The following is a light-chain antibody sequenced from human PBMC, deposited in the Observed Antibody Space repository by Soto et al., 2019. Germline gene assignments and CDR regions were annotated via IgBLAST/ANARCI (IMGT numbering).Light chain of an antibody. J-gene: IGLJ2*01. V-gene: IGLV2-11*01. CDR3: CSYAGTYTFVA. Sequence: QSALTQPRSVSGSPGQSVTISCTGTSSDVGGYNFVSWYQHHPGKAPKLIIFDVSKWPSGVPHRFSGSKSGNTASLTISGLQAEDEAEYYCCSYAGTYTFVACGGGTKVTVL. CDR1: SSDVGGYNF. CDR2: DVS.